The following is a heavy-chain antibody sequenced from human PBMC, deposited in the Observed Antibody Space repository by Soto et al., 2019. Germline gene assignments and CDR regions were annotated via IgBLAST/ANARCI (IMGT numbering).Heavy chain of an antibody. D-gene: IGHD2-21*02. CDR1: GFTFSSYG. V-gene: IGHV3-30*03. Sequence: QVQLVESGGGVVQPGRSLRLSCAASGFTFSSYGMHWVRQAPGKGLEWVAVISYDGSNKYYADSVKGRFTISRDNSKTTLYLQMNSLRAEDTAVYYCIRMAYCGGDCYSALDYWGQGSLFTVSS. CDR3: IRMAYCGGDCYSALDY. CDR2: ISYDGSNK. J-gene: IGHJ4*02.